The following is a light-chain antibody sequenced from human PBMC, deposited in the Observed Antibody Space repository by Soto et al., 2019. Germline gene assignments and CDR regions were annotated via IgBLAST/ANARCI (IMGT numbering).Light chain of an antibody. CDR2: YNS. V-gene: IGLV3-21*04. Sequence: SYELTQPPSVSVAPGETARITCGGNNIGSKSVHWYQHKPGQAPVLVIYYNSDRPSGIPERFSGSNSGNTATLTISRVEAGDEDDYYCQVWDSSSYVVFGGGTKLTVL. CDR3: QVWDSSSYVV. J-gene: IGLJ2*01. CDR1: NIGSKS.